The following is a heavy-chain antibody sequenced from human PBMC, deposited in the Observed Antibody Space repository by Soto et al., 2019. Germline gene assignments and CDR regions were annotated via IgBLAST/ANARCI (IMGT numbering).Heavy chain of an antibody. D-gene: IGHD3-9*01. CDR3: ARQHRDILNGLRWNGMDV. CDR1: GFTFSSYG. Sequence: QVQLVESGGGMVQPGRSLRLSCVASGFTFSSYGMHWVRQAPGKGLEWVVVIWYDGSNKYYADSVKGRFTISRDNSKNTLYLQMNSLRAEDTAVYYCARQHRDILNGLRWNGMDVWGQGTTVTVSS. J-gene: IGHJ6*02. V-gene: IGHV3-33*01. CDR2: IWYDGSNK.